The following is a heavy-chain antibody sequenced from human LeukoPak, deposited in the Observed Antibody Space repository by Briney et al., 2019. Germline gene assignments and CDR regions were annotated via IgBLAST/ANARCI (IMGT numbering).Heavy chain of an antibody. CDR2: IAADGGVK. CDR3: AREATWGQWYFDH. V-gene: IGHV3-30*03. J-gene: IGHJ4*02. D-gene: IGHD6-19*01. Sequence: GGSLRLSCEASGITFSSHGMDWVRQAPGKGLEWVAVIAADGGVKHYADSVKGRFTLSRDNSKNTLYLQMNSLSVEDTAIYYCAREATWGQWYFDHWGQGTLVTVSS. CDR1: GITFSSHG.